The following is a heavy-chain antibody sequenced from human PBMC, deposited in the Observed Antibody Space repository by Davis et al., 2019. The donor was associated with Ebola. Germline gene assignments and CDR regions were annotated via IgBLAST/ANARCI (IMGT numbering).Heavy chain of an antibody. Sequence: ASVKVSCKASGYTFTSYGISWVRQAPGQGLEWMGRINPNSGGTNYAQKFQGRVTMTRDTSISTAYMELSRLRSDDTAVYYCARGGITMMVVPRDYYYGLDAWGQGTTVTVSS. CDR1: GYTFTSYG. V-gene: IGHV1-2*06. CDR2: INPNSGGT. CDR3: ARGGITMMVVPRDYYYGLDA. D-gene: IGHD3-22*01. J-gene: IGHJ6*02.